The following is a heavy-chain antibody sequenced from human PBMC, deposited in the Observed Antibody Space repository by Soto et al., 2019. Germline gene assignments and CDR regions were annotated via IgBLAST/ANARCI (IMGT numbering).Heavy chain of an antibody. CDR1: GFIFSDYE. Sequence: PGGSLRLSCEGSGFIFSDYEMNWVRQVPGKGLEWISYISISGTIIHYEDSVKGRLTISRDNDKNSVYLQMKSLRVEDTAIYYCEREGGFDWFYPWSQATLVTVSS. J-gene: IGHJ5*02. CDR3: EREGGFDWFYP. CDR2: ISISGTII. V-gene: IGHV3-48*03.